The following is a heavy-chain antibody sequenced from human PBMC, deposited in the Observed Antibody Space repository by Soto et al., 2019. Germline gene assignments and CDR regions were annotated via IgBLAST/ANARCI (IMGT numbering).Heavy chain of an antibody. J-gene: IGHJ5*02. CDR2: IYHSGST. CDR3: AGALSSGWYGNWFDP. V-gene: IGHV4-4*02. Sequence: QVQLQESGPGLVKPSGTLSLTCAVSGGSISSSNWWSWVRQPPGKGLEWIGEIYHSGSTNYNPSLESRVTISVDKSKNHFAVKLSSVTAADTAVYYCAGALSSGWYGNWFDPWGQGTLVTVSS. D-gene: IGHD6-19*01. CDR1: GGSISSSNW.